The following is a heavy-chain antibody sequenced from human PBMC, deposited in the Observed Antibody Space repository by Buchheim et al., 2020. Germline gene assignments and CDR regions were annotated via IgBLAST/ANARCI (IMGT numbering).Heavy chain of an antibody. CDR3: ARHRDGYTYLFDY. V-gene: IGHV5-10-1*01. D-gene: IGHD5-24*01. CDR2: IDPSDSYT. Sequence: EVQLVQSGAEVKKPGESLRISCKSSGYSFTSYLISWVRQMPGKGLEWMGRIDPSDSYTNYSPSFQGHVTISADKSIRPAYPQWSSLKASDTAVYYCARHRDGYTYLFDYWGQGTL. CDR1: GYSFTSYL. J-gene: IGHJ4*02.